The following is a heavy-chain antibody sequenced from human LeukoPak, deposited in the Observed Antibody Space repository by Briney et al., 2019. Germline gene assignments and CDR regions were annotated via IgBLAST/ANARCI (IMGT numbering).Heavy chain of an antibody. CDR3: ARDGRVVEWQWLARDY. CDR1: GFTFSDYY. Sequence: GGSLRLSCAASGFTFSDYYMSWIRQAPGKGLEWVSYISSSGSTIYYADSVKGRFTISRDNAKNSLYLQMNSLRAEDTAVYYCARDGRVVEWQWLARDYWGQGTLVTVSS. CDR2: ISSSGSTI. V-gene: IGHV3-11*04. J-gene: IGHJ4*02. D-gene: IGHD6-19*01.